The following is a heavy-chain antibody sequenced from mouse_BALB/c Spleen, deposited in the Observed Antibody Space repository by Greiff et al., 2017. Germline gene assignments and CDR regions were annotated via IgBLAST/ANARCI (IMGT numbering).Heavy chain of an antibody. CDR1: GYTFTDYY. Sequence: VQLQQSGPELVKPGASVKISCKASGYTFTDYYINWVKQKPGQGLEWIGWIYPGSGNTKYNEKFKGKATLTVDTSSSTAYMQLSSLTSEDTAVYFCARCFDYDGWGVYWYVDVWGAGTTVTVSS. CDR3: ARCFDYDGWGVYWYVDV. V-gene: IGHV1-84*02. D-gene: IGHD2-4*01. J-gene: IGHJ1*01. CDR2: IYPGSGNT.